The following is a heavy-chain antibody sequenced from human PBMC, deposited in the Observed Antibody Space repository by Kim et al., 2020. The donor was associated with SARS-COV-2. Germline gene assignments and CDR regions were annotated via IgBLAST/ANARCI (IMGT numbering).Heavy chain of an antibody. Sequence: SETLSLTCAVYGGSFSGYYLSWIRQPPGKGLEWIGEINHSGSTNYNPSLKSRVTISVDTSKNQFSLKLSSVTAADTAVYYCARSGPFFYYYYGMDVWGQGTTVTVSS. D-gene: IGHD6-19*01. CDR3: ARSGPFFYYYYGMDV. V-gene: IGHV4-34*01. CDR1: GGSFSGYY. J-gene: IGHJ6*02. CDR2: INHSGST.